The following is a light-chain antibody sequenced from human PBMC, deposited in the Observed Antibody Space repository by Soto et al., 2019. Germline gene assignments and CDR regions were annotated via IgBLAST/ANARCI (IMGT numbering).Light chain of an antibody. CDR1: QSISAY. CDR3: QQSYMDPIT. J-gene: IGKJ5*01. CDR2: DAS. Sequence: DIQMTQSPSSLSASVGNRVTITCRASQSISAYLNWYQKKPGKAPNLLIYDASRLQSGVPSRFSGSGGGTDFTLSISSVQPEDFATYFCQQSYMDPITFGQGTRREIK. V-gene: IGKV1-39*01.